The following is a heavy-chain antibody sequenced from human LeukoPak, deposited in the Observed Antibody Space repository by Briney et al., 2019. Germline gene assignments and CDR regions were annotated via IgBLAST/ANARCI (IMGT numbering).Heavy chain of an antibody. V-gene: IGHV4-59*01. Sequence: SETLSLTCTVSGGSISSNYWSWIRQPPGKGLEWIAYINYSGSTNYKSSLKSRVTISVDTSKNQFSLKLSSVTAADTAFYYCAIRIAEADSFDIWGQGRMVTVSS. J-gene: IGHJ3*02. CDR1: GGSISSNY. D-gene: IGHD6-13*01. CDR3: AIRIAEADSFDI. CDR2: INYSGST.